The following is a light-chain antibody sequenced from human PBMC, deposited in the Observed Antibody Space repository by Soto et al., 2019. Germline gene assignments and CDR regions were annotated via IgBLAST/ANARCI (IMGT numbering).Light chain of an antibody. CDR2: GAS. J-gene: IGKJ4*01. V-gene: IGKV4-1*01. Sequence: DIVMTQSPDSLAVSLGERATINCKSSQSVLYSSNNKNYLAWYQQKPGQAPRLLIYGASSRATGVPTRFSGSRSRAEFTLTINSLQSEDFAVYYCQPYNNWPLTFGGGTKVDIK. CDR3: QPYNNWPLT. CDR1: QSVLYSSNNKNY.